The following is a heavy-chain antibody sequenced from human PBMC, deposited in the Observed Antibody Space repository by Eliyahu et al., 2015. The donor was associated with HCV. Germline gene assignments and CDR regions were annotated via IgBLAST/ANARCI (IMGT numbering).Heavy chain of an antibody. CDR2: IXHSGST. J-gene: IGHJ6*02. CDR3: ARVVPGYYGMDV. CDR1: GGSFXGYY. V-gene: IGHV4-34*01. D-gene: IGHD3-10*01. Sequence: QVQLQQWGAGLLKPSETLSLTCAVYGGSFXGYYWXWXRQPPGKGLEWLXEIXHSGSTNYNPXLKSRVTISVDTSKNQFSLKLSSVTAADTAVYYCARVVPGYYGMDVWGQGTTVTVSS.